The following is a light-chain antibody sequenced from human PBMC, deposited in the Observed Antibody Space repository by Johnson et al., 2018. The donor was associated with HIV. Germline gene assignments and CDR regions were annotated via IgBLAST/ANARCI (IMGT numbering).Light chain of an antibody. J-gene: IGLJ1*01. Sequence: QSVLTQPPPVSAAPGQKVTISCSGSSSNIGRNYVSWYQQLPGTAPKLLIFDNNKRPSGIPDRFSGSKSGTSATLGITGLQTGDEADYYCGTWDSSLSALYVFGTGTKVTVL. CDR1: SSNIGRNY. CDR2: DNN. V-gene: IGLV1-51*01. CDR3: GTWDSSLSALYV.